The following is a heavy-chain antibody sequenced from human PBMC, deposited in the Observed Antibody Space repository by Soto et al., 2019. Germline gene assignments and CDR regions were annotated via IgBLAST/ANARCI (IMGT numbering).Heavy chain of an antibody. CDR1: GFTFSSYS. V-gene: IGHV3-21*01. CDR3: AREETAWPLAYGMDV. CDR2: ISSSGDT. Sequence: GGSLRLSCAASGFTFSSYSMHWVRQAPGKGLEWVSSISSSGDTYYADSLKGRLTISRDYAKNSLSLQMNSLRAEDTAVYYCAREETAWPLAYGMDVWGQGTTVTVSS. J-gene: IGHJ6*02. D-gene: IGHD2-21*02.